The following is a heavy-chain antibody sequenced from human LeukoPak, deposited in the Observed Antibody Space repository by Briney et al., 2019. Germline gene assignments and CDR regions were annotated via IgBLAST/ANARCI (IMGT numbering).Heavy chain of an antibody. CDR1: GFTFSSYE. J-gene: IGHJ3*02. Sequence: PGGSLRLSCVASGFTFSSYEMNWVRQAPGKGLEWVSYISTSGTTIHYADSVKGRFTISRDDAKNSLYLQMNSLRAEDTAVYYCARRPYTRSDAPNAFDTWGQGTMVTVSS. CDR2: ISTSGTTI. V-gene: IGHV3-48*03. D-gene: IGHD1-26*01. CDR3: ARRPYTRSDAPNAFDT.